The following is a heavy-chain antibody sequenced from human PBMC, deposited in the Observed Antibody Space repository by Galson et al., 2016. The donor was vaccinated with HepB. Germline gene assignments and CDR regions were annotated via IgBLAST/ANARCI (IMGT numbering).Heavy chain of an antibody. CDR1: GDSVSSNKW. CDR3: ARSTQLLYSLGH. V-gene: IGHV3-48*03. D-gene: IGHD3-16*01. J-gene: IGHJ4*02. CDR2: ISSSGTTI. Sequence: LSLTCAVYGDSVSSNKWWTWVRQPPGKGLEWVSYISSSGTTIDYADSVKGRFTISRDNAKNSLYLQMNSLRAEDTAVYYCARSTQLLYSLGHWGQGTLVTVSS.